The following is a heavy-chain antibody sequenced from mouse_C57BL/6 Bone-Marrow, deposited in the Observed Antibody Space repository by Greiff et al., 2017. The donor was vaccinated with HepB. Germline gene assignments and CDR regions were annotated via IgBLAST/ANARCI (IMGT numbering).Heavy chain of an antibody. J-gene: IGHJ3*01. Sequence: VKVVESGAELVKPGASVKLSCKASGYTFTEYTIHWVKQRSGQGLEWIGWFYPGSGSIKYNEKFKDKATLTADKSSSTVYMEISRLTSEDSAVYFCARHEDGGSGPFAYWGQGTLVTVSA. CDR1: GYTFTEYT. CDR2: FYPGSGSI. D-gene: IGHD3-2*02. CDR3: ARHEDGGSGPFAY. V-gene: IGHV1-62-2*01.